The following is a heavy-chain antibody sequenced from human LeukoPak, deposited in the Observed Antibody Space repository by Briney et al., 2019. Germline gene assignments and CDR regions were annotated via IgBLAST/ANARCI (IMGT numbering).Heavy chain of an antibody. Sequence: PGGSLRLSCAASGFTFDDYAMHWVRQAPGKGLEWVSGISWNSGSIGYADSVKGRFTISRDNAKNSLYLQMNSLRAEDTALYYCAKVGSSWYYDYWGQGTLVTVSS. J-gene: IGHJ4*02. CDR3: AKVGSSWYYDY. CDR2: ISWNSGSI. CDR1: GFTFDDYA. V-gene: IGHV3-9*01. D-gene: IGHD6-13*01.